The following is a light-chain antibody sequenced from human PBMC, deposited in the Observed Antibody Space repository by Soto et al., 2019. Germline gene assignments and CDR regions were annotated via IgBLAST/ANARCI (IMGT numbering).Light chain of an antibody. V-gene: IGLV2-14*01. Sequence: QSVLTQPASVSGSPGQSITISCTGTSSDIGVYNHVSWYQQHPGKAPKLMIYDVSNRPSGVSNRFSGSKSGNTASLTISGLQPEDEADXYCSSFTSTSTNYVFGTGTKVTVL. CDR2: DVS. CDR3: SSFTSTSTNYV. J-gene: IGLJ1*01. CDR1: SSDIGVYNH.